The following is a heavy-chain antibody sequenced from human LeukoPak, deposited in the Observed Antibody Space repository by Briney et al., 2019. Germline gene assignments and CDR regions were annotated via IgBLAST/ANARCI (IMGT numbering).Heavy chain of an antibody. J-gene: IGHJ4*02. CDR1: GYTFTSYD. CDR3: ARFNGRGVSNDY. CDR2: MNPNSGNT. Sequence: ASVKVSCKASGYTFTSYDINWVRQATGQGLEWMGWMNPNSGNTGYAQKFQGRVTMTRNTSISTAYMELSSLRSEDPAVYYCARFNGRGVSNDYWGQGTLVTVSA. V-gene: IGHV1-8*01. D-gene: IGHD3-10*01.